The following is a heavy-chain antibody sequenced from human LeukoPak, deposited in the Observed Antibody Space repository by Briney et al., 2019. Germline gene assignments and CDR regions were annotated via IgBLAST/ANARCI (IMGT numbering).Heavy chain of an antibody. V-gene: IGHV3-7*03. CDR2: IKEDGSEQ. J-gene: IGHJ4*02. CDR1: GFTFSSHW. CDR3: AKDMKWGVVPAALFDY. Sequence: GGSLRLSCAASGFTFSSHWMSWVRQAPGKGLEWVANIKEDGSEQHYVETVKGRFTISRDNAKNSLYLQMNSLRAEDTALYYCAKDMKWGVVPAALFDYWGQGTLVTVSS. D-gene: IGHD2-2*01.